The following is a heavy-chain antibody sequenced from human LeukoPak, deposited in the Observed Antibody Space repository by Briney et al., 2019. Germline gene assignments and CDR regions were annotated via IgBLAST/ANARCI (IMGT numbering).Heavy chain of an antibody. CDR3: ARVPADYGMDV. CDR2: IIPIFGIA. CDR1: GGTFSSYA. V-gene: IGHV1-69*04. J-gene: IGHJ6*02. Sequence: ASVKASCKASGGTFSSYAISWVRQAPGQGLEWMGRIIPIFGIANYAQKFQGRVTITADKSTSTAYMELSSLRSEDTAVYYCARVPADYGMDVWGQGTSVTVSS.